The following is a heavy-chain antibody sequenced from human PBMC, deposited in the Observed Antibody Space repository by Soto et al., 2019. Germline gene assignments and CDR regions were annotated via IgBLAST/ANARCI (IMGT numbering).Heavy chain of an antibody. CDR2: ISAYNGNT. J-gene: IGHJ6*02. CDR1: GYTFASYG. CDR3: ARGVGYYYGSGTYGMDV. Sequence: ASVKVSCKASGYTFASYGISWVRQAPGQGLEWTGWISAYNGNTNYAQKLQGRVTMTTDTSTSTAYMELRSLRSDDTAVYYCARGVGYYYGSGTYGMDVWGQGTTVTVSS. D-gene: IGHD3-10*01. V-gene: IGHV1-18*01.